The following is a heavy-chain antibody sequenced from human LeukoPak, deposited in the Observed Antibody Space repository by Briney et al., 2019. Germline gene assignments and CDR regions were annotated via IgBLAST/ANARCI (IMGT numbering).Heavy chain of an antibody. J-gene: IGHJ4*03. CDR1: GYTFTTYY. CDR2: INPSAGNT. V-gene: IGHV1-46*01. Sequence: ASVKVSCKASGYTFTTYYMHWVRQAPGQGLEWMGVINPSAGNTNYAQKFQGRVTMTRDTSTSTVYMELSSLRSEDTAVYYCARGITMVRGVIMNYFDYRGQGTTVTVSS. CDR3: ARGITMVRGVIMNYFDY. D-gene: IGHD3-10*01.